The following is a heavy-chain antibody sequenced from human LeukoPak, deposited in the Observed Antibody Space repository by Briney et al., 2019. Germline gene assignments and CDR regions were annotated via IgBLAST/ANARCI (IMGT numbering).Heavy chain of an antibody. Sequence: PSETLSLTCAVYGGSFSGYYWSWIRQPPGKGLEWIGEINHSGSTNYNPSLKSRITISVDTSKNQFSLKLSSVTAADTAVYYCAREVYCSSTSCLDYWGQGTLVTVSS. CDR1: GGSFSGYY. V-gene: IGHV4-34*01. D-gene: IGHD2-2*01. CDR3: AREVYCSSTSCLDY. J-gene: IGHJ4*02. CDR2: INHSGST.